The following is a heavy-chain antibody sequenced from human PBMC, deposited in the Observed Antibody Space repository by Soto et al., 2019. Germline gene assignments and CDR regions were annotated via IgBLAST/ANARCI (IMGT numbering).Heavy chain of an antibody. Sequence: GGSLRVSCAASGFTFSSYGMHWVRPAPGKGLEWVAVIWYDGSNKYYADSVKGRFTISRDNSKNTLYLQMNSLRAEDTAVYYCARDSAEAPYYYGSGSSDYWGQGT. CDR2: IWYDGSNK. D-gene: IGHD3-10*01. J-gene: IGHJ4*02. V-gene: IGHV3-33*01. CDR3: ARDSAEAPYYYGSGSSDY. CDR1: GFTFSSYG.